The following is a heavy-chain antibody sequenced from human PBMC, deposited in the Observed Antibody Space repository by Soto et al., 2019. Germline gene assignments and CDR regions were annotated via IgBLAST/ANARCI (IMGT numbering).Heavy chain of an antibody. Sequence: GGSLRLSCAASGFTFSSYAMHGVRQAPGKGLEWVAVISYDGSNKYYADSVKGRFTISRDNSKNTLYLQMNSLRAEDTAVYYCARALRGSAAGFDYWGQGTLVTVSS. CDR1: GFTFSSYA. J-gene: IGHJ4*02. CDR2: ISYDGSNK. V-gene: IGHV3-30-3*01. D-gene: IGHD6-13*01. CDR3: ARALRGSAAGFDY.